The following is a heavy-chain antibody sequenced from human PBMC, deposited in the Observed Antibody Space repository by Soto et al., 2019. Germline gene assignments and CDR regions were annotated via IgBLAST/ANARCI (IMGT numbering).Heavy chain of an antibody. CDR1: GGSISSSSYY. Sequence: QLQLQESGPGLVKPSETLSLTCTVSGGSISSSSYYWGWIRQPPGKGLEWIGSIYYSGSTYYNPSLKSRVTISVDTSKNQFSLKLSSVTAADTAVYYCASPYSSSSFDAFDIWGQGTMVTVSS. CDR2: IYYSGST. D-gene: IGHD6-13*01. V-gene: IGHV4-39*01. J-gene: IGHJ3*02. CDR3: ASPYSSSSFDAFDI.